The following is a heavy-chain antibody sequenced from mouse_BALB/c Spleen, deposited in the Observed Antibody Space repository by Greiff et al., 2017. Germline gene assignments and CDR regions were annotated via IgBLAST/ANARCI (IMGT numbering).Heavy chain of an antibody. V-gene: IGHV5-17*02. CDR3: ARSYYYGSSTWFAY. J-gene: IGHJ3*01. CDR2: ISSGSSTI. D-gene: IGHD1-1*01. CDR1: GFTFSSFG. Sequence: EVMLVESGGGLVQPGGSRKLSCAASGFTFSSFGMHWVRQAPEKGLEWVAYISSGSSTIYYADTVKGRFTISRDNPKNTLFLQMTSLRSEDTAMYYCARSYYYGSSTWFAYWGQGTLVTVSA.